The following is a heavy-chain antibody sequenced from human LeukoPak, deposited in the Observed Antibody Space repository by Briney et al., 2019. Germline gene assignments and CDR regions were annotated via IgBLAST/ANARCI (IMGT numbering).Heavy chain of an antibody. D-gene: IGHD4-23*01. CDR2: IIPILGIA. J-gene: IGHJ4*02. Sequence: ASVKVSCKASGGTFSSYAISWVRQAPGQELEWMGRIIPILGIANYAQKFQGRVTITADKSTSTAYMELSSLRSEDTAVYYCARSPTTVVIPFDYWGQGTLVTVSS. CDR1: GGTFSSYA. CDR3: ARSPTTVVIPFDY. V-gene: IGHV1-69*04.